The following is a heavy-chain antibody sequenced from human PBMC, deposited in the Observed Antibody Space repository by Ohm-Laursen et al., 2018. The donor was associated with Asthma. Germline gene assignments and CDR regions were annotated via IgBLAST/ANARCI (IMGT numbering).Heavy chain of an antibody. Sequence: SLRLSCSASGFTFSDYYMSWIRQAPGKGLEWVSYISSSSSYTNYADSVKGRFTISRDNAKNSLYLQMNSLRAEDTAVYYCAREDLIAAAGTGYWGQGTLLTVSS. J-gene: IGHJ4*02. V-gene: IGHV3-11*06. D-gene: IGHD6-13*01. CDR2: ISSSSSYT. CDR3: AREDLIAAAGTGY. CDR1: GFTFSDYY.